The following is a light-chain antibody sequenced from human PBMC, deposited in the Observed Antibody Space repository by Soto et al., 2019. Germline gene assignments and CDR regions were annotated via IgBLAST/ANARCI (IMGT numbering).Light chain of an antibody. V-gene: IGLV1-40*01. J-gene: IGLJ3*02. CDR1: RSNIGAGYD. CDR3: QSYDSSLSGSV. CDR2: GNS. Sequence: VLTQPPSVSGAPGQRVTISCTGSRSNIGAGYDVHWYQQLPGTAPKLLIYGNSNRPSGVPDRFSGSKSGTSASLAITGLQAEDEADYYCQSYDSSLSGSVFGGGTKLTVL.